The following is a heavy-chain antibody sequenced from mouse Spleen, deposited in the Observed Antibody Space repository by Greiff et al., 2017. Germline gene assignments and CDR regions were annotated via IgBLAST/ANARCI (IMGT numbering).Heavy chain of an antibody. D-gene: IGHD2-14*01. J-gene: IGHJ4*01. CDR3: ASYRYDAGTGAMDY. CDR2: ISDGGSYT. Sequence: DVKLVESGGGLVKPGGSLKLSCAASGFTFSDYYMYWVRQTPEKRLEWVATISDGGSYTYYPDSVKGRFTISRDNAKNNLYLQMSSLKSEDTAMYYCASYRYDAGTGAMDYWGQGTSVTVSS. CDR1: GFTFSDYY. V-gene: IGHV5-4*02.